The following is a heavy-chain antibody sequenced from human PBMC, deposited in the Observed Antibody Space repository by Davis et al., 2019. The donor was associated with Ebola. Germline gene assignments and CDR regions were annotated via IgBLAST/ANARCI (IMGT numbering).Heavy chain of an antibody. J-gene: IGHJ6*02. CDR2: INPSGGST. D-gene: IGHD6-6*01. V-gene: IGHV1-46*03. CDR1: GNTFTSYY. CDR3: ARGGIAARPGYGMDV. Sequence: ASVKVSCKASGNTFTSYYIHWVRQAPGQGLEWMGIINPSGGSTSYAQKFQGRVTMTRDTSTSTVYMELSSLRSEDTAVYYCARGGIAARPGYGMDVWGQGTTVTVSS.